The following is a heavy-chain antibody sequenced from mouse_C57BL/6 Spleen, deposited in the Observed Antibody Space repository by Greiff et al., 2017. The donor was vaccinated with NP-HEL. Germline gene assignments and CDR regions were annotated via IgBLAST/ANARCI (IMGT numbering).Heavy chain of an antibody. D-gene: IGHD3-1*01. CDR2: ISSSGST. CDR1: W. Sequence: WWNWIRQVSGSKLEWIGYISSSGSTDSNPSLKSRISITRDTSKNQLFLQLNSVTTEDIATYYCARDRGGSWSFAVWGTGTPVTVSS. V-gene: IGHV3-4*01. J-gene: IGHJ1*03. CDR3: ARDRGGSWSFAV.